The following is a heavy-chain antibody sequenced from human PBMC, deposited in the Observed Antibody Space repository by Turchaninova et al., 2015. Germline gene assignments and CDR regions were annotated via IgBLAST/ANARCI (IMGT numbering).Heavy chain of an antibody. D-gene: IGHD3-10*01. Sequence: EVQLVPSGAEVKKHGESLKIACKGSAYSFSINWIGWVRQMPGKGLEWMGIIYPGDSDTRYSPSFQGQVTISADKSISTAYLQWSSLKGSDTAMYYCARPSGSYVDSWGQGTLVTVSS. J-gene: IGHJ5*01. CDR2: IYPGDSDT. CDR3: ARPSGSYVDS. V-gene: IGHV5-51*01. CDR1: AYSFSINW.